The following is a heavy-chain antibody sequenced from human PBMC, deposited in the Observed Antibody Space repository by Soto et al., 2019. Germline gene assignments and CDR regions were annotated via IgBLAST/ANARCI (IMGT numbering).Heavy chain of an antibody. CDR1: GITLSSYW. V-gene: IGHV3-7*04. D-gene: IGHD1-26*01. J-gene: IGHJ6*02. Sequence: EVQLVESGGGLVQPGGSLRLSCAASGITLSSYWMTWVRQAPGKGLEWVANIKQDGSEKYYVDSVKGRFTISRDNANNSLYLQMNSLPDEDTAVYYGARDWEVRAGDWEVRAGLYFYHYGMDVWGQGTTVTVSS. CDR2: IKQDGSEK. CDR3: ARDWEVRAGDWEVRAGLYFYHYGMDV.